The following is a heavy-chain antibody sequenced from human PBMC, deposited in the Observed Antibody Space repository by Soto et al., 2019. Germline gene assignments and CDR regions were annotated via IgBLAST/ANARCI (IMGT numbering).Heavy chain of an antibody. D-gene: IGHD4-17*01. CDR2: IDPSDSYT. CDR3: ARHGGDYDRNYYGMDV. V-gene: IGHV5-10-1*01. CDR1: GYSFTSYW. Sequence: PVESLKISCKGSGYSFTSYWISWVRQMPGKGLEWMGRIDPSDSYTNYSPSFQGHVTISADKSISTAYLQWSSLKASDTAMYYCARHGGDYDRNYYGMDVWGQGTTVTVSS. J-gene: IGHJ6*02.